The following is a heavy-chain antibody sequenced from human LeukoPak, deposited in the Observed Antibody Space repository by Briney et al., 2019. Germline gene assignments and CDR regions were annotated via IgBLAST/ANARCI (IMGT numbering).Heavy chain of an antibody. CDR1: GFTFSSYD. D-gene: IGHD6-19*01. CDR2: IGTAGDT. CDR3: ARVMAGAYYYYGMDV. J-gene: IGHJ6*02. Sequence: GGSLRLSCAASGFTFSSYDMHWVRRATGKGLEWVSAIGTAGDTYYPGSVKGRFTISRENAKNSLYLQMNSLRAGDTAVYYCARVMAGAYYYYGMDVWGQGTTVTVSS. V-gene: IGHV3-13*01.